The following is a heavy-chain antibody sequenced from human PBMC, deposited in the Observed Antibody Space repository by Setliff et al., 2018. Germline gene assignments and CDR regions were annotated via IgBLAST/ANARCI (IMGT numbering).Heavy chain of an antibody. CDR3: ARGSYFDSSGYSPDYFDY. CDR1: GGSIGSSSYY. J-gene: IGHJ4*02. V-gene: IGHV4-39*01. CDR2: VNYSGTS. D-gene: IGHD3-22*01. Sequence: SETLSLTCTVSGGSIGSSSYYWGWFRQPPGKGLEWIGSVNYSGTSYYNPSLKSRVTTSVDTSKNQFSLKLSSVTAADTAVYYCARGSYFDSSGYSPDYFDYWGQGTLVTVSS.